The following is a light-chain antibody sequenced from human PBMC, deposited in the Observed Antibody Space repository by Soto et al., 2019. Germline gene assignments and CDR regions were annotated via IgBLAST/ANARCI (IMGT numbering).Light chain of an antibody. CDR1: QNITTNY. CDR3: QQHGNSPRT. J-gene: IGKJ1*01. V-gene: IGKV3-20*01. CDR2: GAS. Sequence: EIVLTQTPGTLPLSPGERATLPCRASQNITTNYVAWYQHKPGQAPRLLIYGASSRATGIPVRFSGSGSGTDVTLTIIRLEPEDFAVYYCQQHGNSPRTFGQGTKVDIK.